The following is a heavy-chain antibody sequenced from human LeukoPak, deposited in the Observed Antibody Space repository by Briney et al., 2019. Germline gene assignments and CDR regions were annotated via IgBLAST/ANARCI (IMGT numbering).Heavy chain of an antibody. J-gene: IGHJ4*02. Sequence: SGGSLRLSCAASGFPFTSGFTFSDYYMSWIRQAPGKGLEWVSYISSTSAYTNYADSVKGRFTISRDNANNSLYLQMNGLRAEDTAIYYCARGGTGAFDFWGQGTLVTVSS. CDR1: GFPFTSGFTFSDYY. D-gene: IGHD2-8*02. CDR2: ISSTSAYT. CDR3: ARGGTGAFDF. V-gene: IGHV3-11*06.